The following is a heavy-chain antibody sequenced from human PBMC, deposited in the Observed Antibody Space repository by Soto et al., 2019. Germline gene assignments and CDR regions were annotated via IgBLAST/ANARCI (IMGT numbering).Heavy chain of an antibody. CDR1: GFSLSNARMG. J-gene: IGHJ5*02. CDR2: IFSNDEK. V-gene: IGHV2-26*01. D-gene: IGHD2-2*01. CDR3: ARIPYCSSTSCYGGWFDP. Sequence: QVTLKESGPVLVKPTETLTLTCTVSGFSLSNARMGVSWICQPPGKALEWLAHIFSNDEKSYSTSLKSRLTISKDTSKSQVVLTMTNMDPVDTATYYCARIPYCSSTSCYGGWFDPWGQGTLVTVSS.